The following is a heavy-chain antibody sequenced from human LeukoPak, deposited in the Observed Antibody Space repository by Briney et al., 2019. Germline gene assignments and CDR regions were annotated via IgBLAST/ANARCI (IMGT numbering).Heavy chain of an antibody. CDR3: AREVEAQIDY. CDR1: EFTVSSNY. D-gene: IGHD2-15*01. CDR2: ISSSSSYI. J-gene: IGHJ4*02. V-gene: IGHV3-21*01. Sequence: PGGSLRLSCAASEFTVSSNYMSWVRQAPGKGLEWVSSISSSSSYIYYADSVKGRFTISRDNAKNSLYLQMNSLRAEDTAVYYCAREVEAQIDYWGQGTLVTVSS.